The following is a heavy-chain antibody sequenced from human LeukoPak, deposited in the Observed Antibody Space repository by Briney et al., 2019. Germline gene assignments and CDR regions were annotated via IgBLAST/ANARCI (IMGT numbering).Heavy chain of an antibody. Sequence: ASVKVSCKASGYTFTSYAMHWVRQAPGQRLEWMGWINAGNGNTKYSQEFQGRVTITRDTSASTAYMELSSLRSEDMAVYYCARESDYYDSSGYYYMSGAFDIWGQGTMVTVSS. CDR3: ARESDYYDSSGYYYMSGAFDI. J-gene: IGHJ3*02. CDR2: INAGNGNT. V-gene: IGHV1-3*03. CDR1: GYTFTSYA. D-gene: IGHD3-22*01.